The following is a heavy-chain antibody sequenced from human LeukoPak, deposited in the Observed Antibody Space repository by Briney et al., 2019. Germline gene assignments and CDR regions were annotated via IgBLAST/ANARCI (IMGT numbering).Heavy chain of an antibody. Sequence: SGTLSLTCTVSGGSISSYYWSWIRQPAGKGLEWIGRIYTSGSTNYNPSLQSGVAMSVDTSKNQFPLKLSSVTAADTSVDYCARGSYGDYSWGVSANWFDPWGQGTLVTVSS. J-gene: IGHJ5*02. CDR3: ARGSYGDYSWGVSANWFDP. D-gene: IGHD4-17*01. CDR2: IYTSGST. CDR1: GGSISSYY. V-gene: IGHV4-4*07.